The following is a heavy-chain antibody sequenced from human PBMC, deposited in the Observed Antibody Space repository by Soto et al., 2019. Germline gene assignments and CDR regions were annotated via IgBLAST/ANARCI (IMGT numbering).Heavy chain of an antibody. CDR2: INSDGSST. Sequence: GGSLRLSCAASGFTFSSYWMHWVRQAPGKGLVWVSRINSDGSSTSYADSVKGRFTISRDNAKNTLYLQMNSLRAEDTAVYYCARGLVYSGSYYLFDYWGQGTLVTVSS. CDR1: GFTFSSYW. D-gene: IGHD1-26*01. CDR3: ARGLVYSGSYYLFDY. V-gene: IGHV3-74*01. J-gene: IGHJ4*02.